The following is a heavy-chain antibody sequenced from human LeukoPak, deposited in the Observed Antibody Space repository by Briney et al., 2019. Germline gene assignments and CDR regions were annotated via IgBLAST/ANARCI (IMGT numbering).Heavy chain of an antibody. Sequence: SETLSLTCTVSGGSISGGTYYWGWIRQPPGEGLEWIGSIYYSGSTYYNPSLRSRVTISVDTSKNQFSLRLGSVTAAGTAVYFCARVQSRLSWFDPWGQGTLVTVSS. CDR2: IYYSGST. J-gene: IGHJ5*02. CDR1: GGSISGGTYY. V-gene: IGHV4-39*07. CDR3: ARVQSRLSWFDP.